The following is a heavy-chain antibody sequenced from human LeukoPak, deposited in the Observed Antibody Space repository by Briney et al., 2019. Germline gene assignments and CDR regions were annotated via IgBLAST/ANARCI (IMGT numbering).Heavy chain of an antibody. D-gene: IGHD3-10*01. J-gene: IGHJ4*02. CDR3: TTDWFFY. CDR2: IQRTSEGGTT. CDR1: GFTFSSYT. V-gene: IGHV3-15*01. Sequence: KPGGSLRLSCAASGFTFSSYTMNWVRQAPGKGLEWVGRIQRTSEGGTTDYAALVKGRFTISRDDSKNTLFLQMSSLKIEDTAVYYCTTDWFFYWGQGTLVTVSS.